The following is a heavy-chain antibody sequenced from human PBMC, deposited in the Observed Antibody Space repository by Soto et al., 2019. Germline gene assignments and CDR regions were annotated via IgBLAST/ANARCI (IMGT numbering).Heavy chain of an antibody. D-gene: IGHD5-12*01. CDR2: IIPIIGTR. CDR3: ARDLGSGYDPGDY. V-gene: IGHV1-69*12. J-gene: IGHJ4*02. Sequence: QVQLVQSGAEVKKPGSSVKVSCKASGGTFSIYAVSWVRQAPGQGLEWMGGIIPIIGTRNYAQRFQGRITITGDESTSTAYMKLSSLKSEDTAVYYCARDLGSGYDPGDYWGQGTLVTVSS. CDR1: GGTFSIYA.